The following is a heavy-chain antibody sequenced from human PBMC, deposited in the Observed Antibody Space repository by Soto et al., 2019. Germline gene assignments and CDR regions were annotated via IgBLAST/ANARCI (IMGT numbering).Heavy chain of an antibody. CDR2: VFHSGTT. V-gene: IGHV4-38-2*02. D-gene: IGHD3-22*01. Sequence: SETLSLTCAVSGYSINSGGYFWGWIRQPPGKGLEWIGSVFHSGTTYSNPSLKSRITISVDTSKNQFSLDLRSVTAADTAVYYCARDPHYYENIDYLDYWGQGTLVTVSS. J-gene: IGHJ4*02. CDR3: ARDPHYYENIDYLDY. CDR1: GYSINSGGYF.